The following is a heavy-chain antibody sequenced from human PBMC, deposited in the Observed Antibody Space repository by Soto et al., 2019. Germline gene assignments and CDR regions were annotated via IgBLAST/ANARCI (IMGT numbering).Heavy chain of an antibody. CDR2: IYYSGST. D-gene: IGHD3-10*01. CDR3: ARGGDTMVRGVSYYYYYGMDV. J-gene: IGHJ6*02. CDR1: GGSISSGGYY. Sequence: QVQLQESGPGLVKPSQTLSLTCTVSGGSISSGGYYWSWIRQHPGKGLEWIGYIYYSGSTYYNPSLKSRVTISVDTSKNQSSLKLSSVPAADTAVYYCARGGDTMVRGVSYYYYYGMDVWGQGTTVTVSS. V-gene: IGHV4-31*03.